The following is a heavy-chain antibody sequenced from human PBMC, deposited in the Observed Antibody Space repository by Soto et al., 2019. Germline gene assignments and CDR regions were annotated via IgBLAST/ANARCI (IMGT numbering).Heavy chain of an antibody. CDR3: ARSKVYSCSWYVDYYYGMDV. J-gene: IGHJ6*02. CDR1: GYTFTSYG. Sequence: ASVKVSCKASGYTFTSYGISWVRQAPGQGLEWMGWISAYNGNTNYAHKLQGRVTMTTDTSTSTAYMELRSLRSDDTAVYYCARSKVYSCSWYVDYYYGMDVWGQGTTVTVSS. CDR2: ISAYNGNT. V-gene: IGHV1-18*04. D-gene: IGHD6-13*01.